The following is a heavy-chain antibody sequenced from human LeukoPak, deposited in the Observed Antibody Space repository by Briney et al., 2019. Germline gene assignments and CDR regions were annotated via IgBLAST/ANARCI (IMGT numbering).Heavy chain of an antibody. CDR1: GFTFSTYA. D-gene: IGHD3-22*01. CDR2: ITNSGNSK. J-gene: IGHJ4*02. CDR3: AKTRSSGYWTFDY. Sequence: GGSLRLSCAASGFTFSTYAMSWVRQAPGKGLEWVSYITNSGNSKSYADSVKGRFTISRDNTKNSLYLQMNGLRAEDTAVYYCAKTRSSGYWTFDYWGQGILVTVSS. V-gene: IGHV3-48*01.